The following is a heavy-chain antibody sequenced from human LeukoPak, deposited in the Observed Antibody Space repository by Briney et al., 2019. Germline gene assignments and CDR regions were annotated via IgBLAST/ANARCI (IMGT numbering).Heavy chain of an antibody. Sequence: SETLFLTCGVSGGSITTTXXXXXVXXXXXXXXXWIGEISLRGRTQYNXSXKXXVNXSXDESKNHLYLSLASVTAADTAVYYCSRESGPYCPFGHWGQGTLVAVTS. D-gene: IGHD1-26*01. J-gene: IGHJ5*02. V-gene: IGHV4-4*02. CDR1: GGSITTTXX. CDR2: ISLRGRT. CDR3: SRESGPYCPFGH.